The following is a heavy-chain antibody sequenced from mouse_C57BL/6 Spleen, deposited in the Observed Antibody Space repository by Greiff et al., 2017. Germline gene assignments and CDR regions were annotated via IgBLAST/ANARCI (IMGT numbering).Heavy chain of an antibody. J-gene: IGHJ4*01. CDR1: GFTFSDYY. D-gene: IGHD1-1*01. CDR3: ARDRLRYAMDY. Sequence: EVHLVESEGGLVQPGSSMKLSCTASGFTFSDYYMAWVRQVPEKGLEWVANINYDGSSTYYLDSLKSRFIISRDNAKNILYLQMSSLKSEDTATYYCARDRLRYAMDYWGQGTSVTVSS. CDR2: INYDGSST. V-gene: IGHV5-16*01.